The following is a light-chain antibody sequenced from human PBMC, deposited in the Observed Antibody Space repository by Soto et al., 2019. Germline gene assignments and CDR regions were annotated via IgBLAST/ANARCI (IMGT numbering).Light chain of an antibody. Sequence: EIVVTQSPATLSLSLGERATLSCRTSQSVTDWVAWYQHRPGQAPRLLIFDASNRAPDIPARFSGSGSGTDFPLTISVLTPVASSLYFCTHQHWPWNVGQGTKVEI. J-gene: IGKJ1*01. CDR3: THQHWPWN. CDR1: QSVTDW. V-gene: IGKV3-11*01. CDR2: DAS.